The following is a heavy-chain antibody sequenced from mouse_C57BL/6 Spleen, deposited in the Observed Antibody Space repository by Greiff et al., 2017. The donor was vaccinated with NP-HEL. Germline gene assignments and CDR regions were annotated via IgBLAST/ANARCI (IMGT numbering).Heavy chain of an antibody. Sequence: VQLQQSGAELMKPGASVKLSCKASGYTFTEYTIHWVKQRSGQGLEWIGWFYPGSGSIKYNEKFKDKATLTADKSSSTVYMELSRLTSEDSAVYFCARHENRGDYYGPWFAYWGQGTLVTVSA. CDR1: GYTFTEYT. CDR2: FYPGSGSI. V-gene: IGHV1-62-2*01. CDR3: ARHENRGDYYGPWFAY. J-gene: IGHJ3*01. D-gene: IGHD1-1*01.